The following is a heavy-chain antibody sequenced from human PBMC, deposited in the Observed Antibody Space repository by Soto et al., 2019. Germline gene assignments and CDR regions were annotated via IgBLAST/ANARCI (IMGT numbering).Heavy chain of an antibody. V-gene: IGHV4-31*03. CDR3: ARGAAPQINYFDY. D-gene: IGHD2-15*01. J-gene: IGHJ4*02. CDR1: GGSISSGGYY. Sequence: SETLSLTCTVSGGSISSGGYYWSWIRQHPGKGLEWIGYIYYSGSTYYNPSLKSRVTISVDTSKNQFSLKLSSVTAADTAVYYCARGAAPQINYFDYWGQGTLVTVSS. CDR2: IYYSGST.